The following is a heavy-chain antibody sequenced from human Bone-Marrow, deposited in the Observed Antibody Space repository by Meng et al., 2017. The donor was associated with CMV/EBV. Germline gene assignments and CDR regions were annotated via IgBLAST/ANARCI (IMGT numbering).Heavy chain of an antibody. V-gene: IGHV3-21*01. CDR1: GFTFSSYS. D-gene: IGHD4-17*01. Sequence: GESLKISCAASGFTFSSYSMNWVRQAPGKGLEWVSSISSSSSYIYYADSVKGRFTISRDNAKNSLYPQMNSLRAEDTAVYYCARGSPDYEYYYYGMDVWGQGTTVTVSS. CDR3: ARGSPDYEYYYYGMDV. CDR2: ISSSSSYI. J-gene: IGHJ6*02.